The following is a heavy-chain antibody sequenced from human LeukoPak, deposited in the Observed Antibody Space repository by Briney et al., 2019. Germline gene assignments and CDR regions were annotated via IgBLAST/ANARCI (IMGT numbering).Heavy chain of an antibody. CDR2: TIPIFGTA. Sequence: ASVKVSCKASGGTFSSYAISWVRQAPGQGLEWMGGTIPIFGTANYAQKFQGRVTITTDESTSTAYMELSSLRSEDTAVYYCARVGGSSTGGDWFDPWGQGTLVTVSS. J-gene: IGHJ5*02. CDR3: ARVGGSSTGGDWFDP. V-gene: IGHV1-69*05. D-gene: IGHD1-26*01. CDR1: GGTFSSYA.